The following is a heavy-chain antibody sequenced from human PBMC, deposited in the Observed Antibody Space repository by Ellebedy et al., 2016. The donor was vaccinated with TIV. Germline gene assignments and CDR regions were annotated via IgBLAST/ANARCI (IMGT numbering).Heavy chain of an antibody. V-gene: IGHV3-33*01. CDR2: IWYDGSIK. D-gene: IGHD7-27*01. J-gene: IGHJ4*02. CDR3: ASWDFDY. Sequence: PGGSLRLSCAASGLTFSRYGMHWIRQAPDKGLGWVAVIWYDGSIKYLADSVKGRFTISRDNFNNTLYLQMNSLRAEDTAVYWCASWDFDYWGQGTLVTVSS. CDR1: GLTFSRYG.